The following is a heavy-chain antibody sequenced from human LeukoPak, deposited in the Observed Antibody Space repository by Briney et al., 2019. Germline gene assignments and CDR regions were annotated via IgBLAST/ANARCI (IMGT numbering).Heavy chain of an antibody. J-gene: IGHJ4*02. D-gene: IGHD6-6*01. CDR1: GFSFSGHW. CDR2: ISPTGSTT. V-gene: IGHV3-74*01. CDR3: ARGPNSNWSGLDF. Sequence: GGSLRLSCNASGFSFSGHWMHWARQLPGKGLVWVSRISPTGSTTSYADSVKGRFTVSRDNAKNTLYLLVNNLRAEDTAVYYCARGPNSNWSGLDFWGQGTLLTVSS.